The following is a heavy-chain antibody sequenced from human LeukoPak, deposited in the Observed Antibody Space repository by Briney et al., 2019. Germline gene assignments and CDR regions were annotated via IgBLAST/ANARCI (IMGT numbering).Heavy chain of an antibody. V-gene: IGHV1-18*01. J-gene: IGHJ6*02. Sequence: GASVKVSCKASGYTFTSYGISWVRQAPGQGLEWMGWISPYNGDTNYAQKLQGRVTMTTDTSTSTAYMELRSLRSDDTAVYYCARPYYGSGSYRVYYYGMDVWGQGTTVTVSS. CDR3: ARPYYGSGSYRVYYYGMDV. CDR2: ISPYNGDT. D-gene: IGHD3-10*01. CDR1: GYTFTSYG.